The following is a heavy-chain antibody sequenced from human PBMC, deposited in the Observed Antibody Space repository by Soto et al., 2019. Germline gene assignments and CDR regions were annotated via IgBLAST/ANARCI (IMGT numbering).Heavy chain of an antibody. CDR3: ARVPSSSYHYFDY. V-gene: IGHV3-15*05. D-gene: IGHD6-13*01. CDR1: GFTFSDYY. CDR2: IRSKIDGGTA. J-gene: IGHJ4*02. Sequence: PGGSLRLSCAASGFTFSDYYMSWIRQAPGKGLEWVGRIRSKIDGGTADYAALVKGRFTISRDNSKNTLYLQMSSLRAEDTAVYYCARVPSSSYHYFDYWGQGTLVTVSS.